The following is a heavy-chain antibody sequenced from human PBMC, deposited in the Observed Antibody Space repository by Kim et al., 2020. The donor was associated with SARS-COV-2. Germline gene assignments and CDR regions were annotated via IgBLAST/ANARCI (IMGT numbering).Heavy chain of an antibody. CDR1: GFTFSSYA. D-gene: IGHD6-19*01. J-gene: IGHJ4*02. Sequence: GGSLRLSCAASGFTFSSYAMHWVRQAPGKGLEWVAVISYDGSNKYYADSVKGRFTISRDNSKNTLYLQMNSLRAEDTAVYYCARDAPNSSGWYWGQGTLVTVSS. V-gene: IGHV3-30-3*01. CDR2: ISYDGSNK. CDR3: ARDAPNSSGWY.